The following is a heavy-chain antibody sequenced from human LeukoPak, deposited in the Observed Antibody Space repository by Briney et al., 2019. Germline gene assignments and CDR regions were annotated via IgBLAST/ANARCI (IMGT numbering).Heavy chain of an antibody. CDR2: IKQDGSEK. CDR1: GFTFSTYW. Sequence: GGSLRLSCGASGFTFSTYWMSWVRQAPGKGLEWVANIKQDGSEKYYVDSVKGRFTISGDNAKNSLYLQMNSLRTEDTAVYYCARDHWGYFDYWGQGTLVTVSS. D-gene: IGHD3-16*01. J-gene: IGHJ4*02. V-gene: IGHV3-7*01. CDR3: ARDHWGYFDY.